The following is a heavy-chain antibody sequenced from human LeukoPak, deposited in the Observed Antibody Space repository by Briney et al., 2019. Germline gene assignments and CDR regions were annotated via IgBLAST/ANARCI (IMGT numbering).Heavy chain of an antibody. Sequence: GGSLRLSCAGSGFTLPTYGLHWVRQAHGNGLEWVAYTSYDGNKGYYTDSVKGRFTIARDNSKSMLFLQMNSLRIEDTGVYYCAKDSTRDYGYYGMPESWGQGTLVTVS. V-gene: IGHV3-30*18. CDR1: GFTLPTYG. J-gene: IGHJ4*02. D-gene: IGHD4-17*01. CDR3: AKDSTRDYGYYGMPES. CDR2: TSYDGNKG.